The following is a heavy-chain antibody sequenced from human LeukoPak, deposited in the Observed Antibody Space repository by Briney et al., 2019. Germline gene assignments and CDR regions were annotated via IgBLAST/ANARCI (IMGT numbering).Heavy chain of an antibody. D-gene: IGHD2-15*01. CDR1: GFTFSTYA. J-gene: IGHJ5*02. CDR3: AKLRYCTGGSCYSGWFDP. CDR2: ISGSGDNT. V-gene: IGHV3-23*01. Sequence: GGSLGLSCAASGFTFSTYAMSWVRQAPGKGLEWVPGISGSGDNTYYADSVKGRFTISRDNSKNTLYLQMNSLRAEDTALYYCAKLRYCTGGSCYSGWFDPWGQGTLVTVSS.